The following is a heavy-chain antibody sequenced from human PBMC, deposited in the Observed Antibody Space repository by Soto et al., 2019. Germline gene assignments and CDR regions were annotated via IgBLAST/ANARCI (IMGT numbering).Heavy chain of an antibody. Sequence: QITLKESGPTLVKPTQTLTLTCTFSGFSLTTDRVGVGWIRHPPGEALEWLAVIYWDDSKTYRPSLESRLTITRDTSKNPVALTMTNMDSLDTATYYCAHAYGGRSLYWGQGTLVTVSS. D-gene: IGHD1-26*01. CDR3: AHAYGGRSLY. V-gene: IGHV2-5*02. CDR1: GFSLTTDRVG. CDR2: IYWDDSK. J-gene: IGHJ4*02.